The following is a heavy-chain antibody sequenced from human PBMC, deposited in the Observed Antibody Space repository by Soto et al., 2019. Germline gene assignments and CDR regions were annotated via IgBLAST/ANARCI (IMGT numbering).Heavy chain of an antibody. J-gene: IGHJ5*02. CDR1: GFTFSSYS. Sequence: PGGSLRLSCAASGFTFSSYSINWVRQAPGKGLEWVSSISGSGSDIYYAESVKGRFTISGDNAKNSLYLQMNSLRAEDTAVYYCARAGDYDYIWGSYRADWFDPWGQGTLVTVSS. V-gene: IGHV3-21*06. CDR2: ISGSGSDI. CDR3: ARAGDYDYIWGSYRADWFDP. D-gene: IGHD3-16*02.